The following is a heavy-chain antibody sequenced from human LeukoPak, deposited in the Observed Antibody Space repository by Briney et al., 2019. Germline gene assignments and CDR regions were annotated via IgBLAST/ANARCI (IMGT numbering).Heavy chain of an antibody. Sequence: ASVKVSCKASGYTFTSYYMHWVRLAPGQGLEWMAIINPSGGSPNYAQKFQGRVTMTRDTSTSTVYMELSSLRSEDTAVYYCARDPRPSYDSSDYYYPGDYWGQGTLVTVSS. V-gene: IGHV1-46*01. CDR3: ARDPRPSYDSSDYYYPGDY. D-gene: IGHD3-22*01. CDR1: GYTFTSYY. CDR2: INPSGGSP. J-gene: IGHJ4*02.